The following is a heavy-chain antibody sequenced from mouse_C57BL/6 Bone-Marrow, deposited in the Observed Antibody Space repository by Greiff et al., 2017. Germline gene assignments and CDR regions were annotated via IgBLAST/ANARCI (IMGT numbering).Heavy chain of an antibody. CDR2: IDPENGDT. CDR3: TCYGNYLYAMGY. V-gene: IGHV14-4*01. Sequence: EVQVVESGAELVRPGASVKLSCTASGFNIKDDYMHWVKQRPEQGLEWIGWIDPENGDTEYASKFQGKATITADTSSNTAYLQLSSLTSEDTAVYYCTCYGNYLYAMGYWGQGTSVTVSS. D-gene: IGHD2-1*01. J-gene: IGHJ4*01. CDR1: GFNIKDDY.